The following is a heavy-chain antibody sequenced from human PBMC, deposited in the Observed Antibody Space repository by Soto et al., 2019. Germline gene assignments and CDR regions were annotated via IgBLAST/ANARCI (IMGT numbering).Heavy chain of an antibody. V-gene: IGHV4-59*01. CDR1: GGSISSYY. D-gene: IGHD1-26*01. CDR2: IYYSGST. CDR3: ARRYGGNFDY. J-gene: IGHJ4*02. Sequence: LSLTCTVSGGSISSYYWSWIRQPPGKGLEWIGYIYYSGSTNYNPSLKNRVTISVDTSKNQFSLKLTSVTAADTAVYYCARRYGGNFDYWGQGTLVTVSS.